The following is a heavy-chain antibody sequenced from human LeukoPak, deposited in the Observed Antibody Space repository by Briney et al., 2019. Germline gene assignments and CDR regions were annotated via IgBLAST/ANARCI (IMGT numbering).Heavy chain of an antibody. Sequence: SETLSLTCTVSGGSISSSNYYWGWIRQPPGKGLEWIGSIYYSGSTYYSPSLKSRVTISVDTSKNQFSLKLSSVTAADTAVYYCARVSGVSSWDLDYWGQGTLVTVSS. V-gene: IGHV4-39*01. D-gene: IGHD6-13*01. CDR3: ARVSGVSSWDLDY. CDR2: IYYSGST. CDR1: GGSISSSNYY. J-gene: IGHJ4*02.